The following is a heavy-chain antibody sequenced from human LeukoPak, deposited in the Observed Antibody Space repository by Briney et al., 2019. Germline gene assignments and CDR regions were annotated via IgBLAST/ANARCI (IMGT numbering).Heavy chain of an antibody. CDR2: IIPIFGTA. Sequence: VASVKVSCKASGGTFSSYAISWVRQAPGQGLEWMGGIIPIFGTANYAQKFQGRVTITADESTSTAYMELRSLRSDDTAVYYCARDMESSQWLKAVPDYWGQGTLVTVSS. V-gene: IGHV1-69*01. CDR1: GGTFSSYA. D-gene: IGHD6-19*01. CDR3: ARDMESSQWLKAVPDY. J-gene: IGHJ4*02.